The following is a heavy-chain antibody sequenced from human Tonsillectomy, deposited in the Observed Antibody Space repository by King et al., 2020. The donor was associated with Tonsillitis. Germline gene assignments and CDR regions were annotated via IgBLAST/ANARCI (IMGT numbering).Heavy chain of an antibody. CDR1: GGSFSGYY. Sequence: VQLQQWGAGLLKPSETLSLTCAVYGGSFSGYYWSWIRQPPGKGLECIGEINHSGSTNYNPSLKSRVTISVDTPKNQFSLKLCSVTAADTAVYYCARGSTYYYDGRGAFDIWGQGTMVTVSS. CDR2: INHSGST. CDR3: ARGSTYYYDGRGAFDI. V-gene: IGHV4-34*01. J-gene: IGHJ3*02. D-gene: IGHD3-22*01.